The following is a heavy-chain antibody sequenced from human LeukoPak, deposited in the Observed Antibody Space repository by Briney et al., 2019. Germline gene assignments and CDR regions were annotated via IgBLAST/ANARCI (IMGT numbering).Heavy chain of an antibody. CDR3: ARGHCSSTSCPFGDYYYYYYMDV. Sequence: ASVKASCKASGYTFTGYYMDWVRQAPAQGLERVGWITPNSGGRSYAQKLQDRVTLTRDTSVSTAYMELSRLRSDDTAVYYCARGHCSSTSCPFGDYYYYYYMDVWGKGTTVTASS. CDR2: ITPNSGGR. V-gene: IGHV1-2*02. J-gene: IGHJ6*03. D-gene: IGHD2-2*01. CDR1: GYTFTGYY.